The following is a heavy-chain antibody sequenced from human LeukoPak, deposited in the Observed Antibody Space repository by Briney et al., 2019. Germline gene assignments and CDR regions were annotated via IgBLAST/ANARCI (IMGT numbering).Heavy chain of an antibody. CDR2: IYHSGST. D-gene: IGHD6-19*01. CDR1: GYSISSGYY. CDR3: ARARIALAGTDWYFDL. Sequence: PSETLSLTCTVSGYSISSGYYWGWIRQPPGKGLEWIGSIYHSGSTYYNPSLKSRVTISVDTSKNQFSLKLSSVTAADTAVYYCARARIALAGTDWYFDLWGRGTLVTVSS. J-gene: IGHJ2*01. V-gene: IGHV4-38-2*02.